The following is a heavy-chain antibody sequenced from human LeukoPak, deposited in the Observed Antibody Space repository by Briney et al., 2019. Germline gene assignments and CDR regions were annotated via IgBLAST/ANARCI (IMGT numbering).Heavy chain of an antibody. Sequence: PSETLSLTCTVSGGSISSYYWSWIRPPPGKGLEWIGYIYYSGSTNYNPSLKSRVTISVDTSKNQFSLKLSSVTAADTAVYYCARVAGTTFDYWGQGTLVTVSS. CDR3: ARVAGTTFDY. D-gene: IGHD6-19*01. CDR1: GGSISSYY. V-gene: IGHV4-59*01. J-gene: IGHJ4*02. CDR2: IYYSGST.